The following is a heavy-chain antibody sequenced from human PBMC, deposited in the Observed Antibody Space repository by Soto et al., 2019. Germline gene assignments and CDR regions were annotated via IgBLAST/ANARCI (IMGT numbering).Heavy chain of an antibody. CDR2: MNPNSGNT. CDR1: GYTFTSYD. J-gene: IGHJ4*02. Sequence: ASVKVSCKASGYTFTSYDINWVRQATGQGLEWMGWMNPNSGNTGYAQKFQGRVTMTRNTSISTAYMELSSLRSEDTAVYYCARGGQRLVYFDYWGQGTLVTVSS. CDR3: ARGGQRLVYFDY. V-gene: IGHV1-8*01. D-gene: IGHD6-13*01.